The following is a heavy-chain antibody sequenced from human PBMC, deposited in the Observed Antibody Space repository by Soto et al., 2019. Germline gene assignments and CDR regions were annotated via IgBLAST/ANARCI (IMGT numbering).Heavy chain of an antibody. Sequence: GASVKVSCKASGGTFSSYAISWVRQAPGQGLEWMGGIIPIFGTANYAQKFQGRVTITADESTSTAYMELSSLRSEDTAVYYCAREPIGSSSGYGMDVWGQGTTVTVSS. CDR2: IIPIFGTA. D-gene: IGHD6-6*01. CDR1: GGTFSSYA. J-gene: IGHJ6*02. V-gene: IGHV1-69*13. CDR3: AREPIGSSSGYGMDV.